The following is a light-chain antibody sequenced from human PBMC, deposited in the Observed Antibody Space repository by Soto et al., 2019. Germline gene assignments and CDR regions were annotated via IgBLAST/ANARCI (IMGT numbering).Light chain of an antibody. CDR1: QSITSSY. J-gene: IGKJ3*01. V-gene: IGKV3-20*01. CDR2: GAS. Sequence: ETVLTQSPGTLSLSPGERATLSCRASQSITSSYLAWYQQKPGQAPRLLIHGASNRATGIPDRFSGSGSGSEFTLTISRLEPEDFAVFYCQQYGRSPCTFGPGTKVDLK. CDR3: QQYGRSPCT.